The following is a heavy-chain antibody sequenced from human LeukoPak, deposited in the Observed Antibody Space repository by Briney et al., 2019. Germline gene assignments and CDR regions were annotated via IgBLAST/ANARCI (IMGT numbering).Heavy chain of an antibody. Sequence: NASETLSLTCTVSGGSVSSTTYYWSWIRQPPGKGLEWIASINYSGSTYYNPSLKSRVTISVDTSENLFSLKLSSVTAADTAVYYCARYVVYGSGKYYFDYWGQGTLVTVSS. J-gene: IGHJ4*02. V-gene: IGHV4-39*01. CDR2: INYSGST. D-gene: IGHD3-10*01. CDR1: GGSVSSTTYY. CDR3: ARYVVYGSGKYYFDY.